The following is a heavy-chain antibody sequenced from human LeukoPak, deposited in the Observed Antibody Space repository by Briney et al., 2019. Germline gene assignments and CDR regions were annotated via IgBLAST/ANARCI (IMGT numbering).Heavy chain of an antibody. Sequence: ASVKVSCKASGYTFTSYGISWLRQAPGQGLEWMGWISAYNGNTNYAQKLQGRVTMTTDTSTSTAYMELRSLRSDDTAVYYCARVLVGATVDWFDPWGQGTLVTVSS. CDR2: ISAYNGNT. J-gene: IGHJ5*02. D-gene: IGHD1-26*01. V-gene: IGHV1-18*01. CDR3: ARVLVGATVDWFDP. CDR1: GYTFTSYG.